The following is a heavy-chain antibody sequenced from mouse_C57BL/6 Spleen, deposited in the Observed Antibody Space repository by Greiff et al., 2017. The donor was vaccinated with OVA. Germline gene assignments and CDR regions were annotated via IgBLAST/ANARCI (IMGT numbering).Heavy chain of an antibody. J-gene: IGHJ4*01. CDR2: IDPETGGT. D-gene: IGHD3-2*02. CDR1: GYTFTDYE. CDR3: THTAQATGDY. V-gene: IGHV1-15*01. Sequence: VQLQQSGAELVRPGASVTLSCKASGYTFTDYEMHWVKQTPVHGLEWIGAIDPETGGTAYNQKFKGKAILTADKSSSTAYMELRSLTSEDSAVYYCTHTAQATGDYWGQGTSVTVSS.